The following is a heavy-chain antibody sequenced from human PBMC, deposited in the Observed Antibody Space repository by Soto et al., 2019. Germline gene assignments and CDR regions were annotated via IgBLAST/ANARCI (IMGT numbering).Heavy chain of an antibody. V-gene: IGHV3-72*01. Sequence: EVQLVESGGGLVQPGGSLRLSCAASGFTLSDHYMDWVRQAPGKGLEWVGRTRNKANRYTTEYAASVKGRFAISRDDSKNSLYLQKNILKSEDTAVYYCTRGAGEHQKSAGYYYGLDVWGLGTTVTVSS. J-gene: IGHJ6*02. D-gene: IGHD7-27*01. CDR1: GFTLSDHY. CDR3: TRGAGEHQKSAGYYYGLDV. CDR2: TRNKANRYTT.